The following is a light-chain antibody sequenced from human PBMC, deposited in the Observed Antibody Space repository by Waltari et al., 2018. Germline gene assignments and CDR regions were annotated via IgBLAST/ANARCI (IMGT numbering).Light chain of an antibody. CDR3: SSYSSISTLV. J-gene: IGLJ2*01. CDR2: DVT. V-gene: IGLV2-14*03. Sequence: QSALTQPASVSGSPGQSITISCPGTSSHVVGFNHVPWYQQHPGEAPKLLLYDVTQRPSGVSNRFSGSKSANTASLTISGLQAGDEAHYYCSSYSSISTLVFGGGTKLTVL. CDR1: SSHVVGFNH.